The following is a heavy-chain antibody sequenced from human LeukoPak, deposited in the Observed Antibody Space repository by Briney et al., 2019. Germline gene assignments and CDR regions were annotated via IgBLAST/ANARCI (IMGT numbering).Heavy chain of an antibody. CDR1: GFTFDDYA. J-gene: IGHJ4*02. CDR3: AKEYGSGSY. V-gene: IGHV3-9*01. CDR2: ISWNSGSI. D-gene: IGHD3-10*01. Sequence: TGGSLRLSCAASGFTFDDYAMHWVRQAPGKGLEWVSGISWNSGSIGYADSVKGRFTTSRDNAKNSLYLQMNSLRAEDTALYYCAKEYGSGSYWGQGTLVTVSS.